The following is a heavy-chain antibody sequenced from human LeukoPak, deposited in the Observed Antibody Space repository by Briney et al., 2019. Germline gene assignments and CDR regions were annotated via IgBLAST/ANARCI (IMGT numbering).Heavy chain of an antibody. CDR3: ARCVSGYDLGGRYHYMDV. CDR1: GFTFSDYY. J-gene: IGHJ6*02. D-gene: IGHD5-12*01. Sequence: GGSPRLSCAASGFTFSDYYMSWIRQAPGKGLEWVSYISGSGSTIYYADSVKGRFTISRDNAKNSLYLQMNSLRADDTAVYYCARCVSGYDLGGRYHYMDVWGQGTTVTVSS. CDR2: ISGSGSTI. V-gene: IGHV3-11*01.